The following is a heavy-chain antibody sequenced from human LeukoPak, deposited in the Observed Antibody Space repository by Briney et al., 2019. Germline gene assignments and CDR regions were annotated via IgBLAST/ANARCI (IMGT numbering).Heavy chain of an antibody. Sequence: GGSLRLSCAASGFTFDDYAMHWVRQAPGKGLEWVSGISWNSGSIGYADSVKGRFTISRDNAKNSLYLQMNSLRAEDMALYYCAKDTGPRGQGTLVTVSS. CDR2: ISWNSGSI. V-gene: IGHV3-9*03. D-gene: IGHD3-10*01. CDR3: AKDTGP. CDR1: GFTFDDYA. J-gene: IGHJ5*02.